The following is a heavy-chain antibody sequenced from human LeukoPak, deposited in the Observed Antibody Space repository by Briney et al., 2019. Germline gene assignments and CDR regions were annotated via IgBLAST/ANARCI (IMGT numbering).Heavy chain of an antibody. Sequence: ASVKVSCKASGYTFTSYGISWVRQAPGQGLEWMGWISAYNGNTNYAQKLQGRVTMTTDTSTSTAYMELSSLRSEDTAVYYCARDRDYGDYDWYFDLWGRGTLVTVSS. CDR1: GYTFTSYG. V-gene: IGHV1-18*01. CDR3: ARDRDYGDYDWYFDL. D-gene: IGHD4-17*01. J-gene: IGHJ2*01. CDR2: ISAYNGNT.